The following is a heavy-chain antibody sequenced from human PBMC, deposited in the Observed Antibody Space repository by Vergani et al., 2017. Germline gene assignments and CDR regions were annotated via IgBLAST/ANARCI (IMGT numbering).Heavy chain of an antibody. CDR3: ARVYTPYYYYYMDV. CDR2: ISSSSSYI. CDR1: GFTFSSYS. V-gene: IGHV3-21*04. Sequence: EVQLVESGGGLVKPGGSLRLSCAASGFTFSSYSMNWVRQAPGKGLEWVSSISSSSSYIYYADSVKGRFTISRDNAKNSLYLQMNSLRAEDTALYHCARVYTPYYYYYMDVWGKGTTVTVSS. J-gene: IGHJ6*03. D-gene: IGHD3-16*01.